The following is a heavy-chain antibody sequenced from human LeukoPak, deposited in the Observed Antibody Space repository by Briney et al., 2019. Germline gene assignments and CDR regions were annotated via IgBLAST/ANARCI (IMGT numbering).Heavy chain of an antibody. D-gene: IGHD3-22*01. CDR3: AREDYYDSSGQNWFDP. V-gene: IGHV4-59*01. J-gene: IGHJ5*02. CDR1: GGSISSYY. Sequence: SSETLSLTCTVSGGSISSYYWSWIRQPPGKGLEWIGSIYYSGSTNYNPSRKSRVTISVDTSKNQFSLKLSSVTAADTAVYYCAREDYYDSSGQNWFDPWGQGTLVTVSS. CDR2: IYYSGST.